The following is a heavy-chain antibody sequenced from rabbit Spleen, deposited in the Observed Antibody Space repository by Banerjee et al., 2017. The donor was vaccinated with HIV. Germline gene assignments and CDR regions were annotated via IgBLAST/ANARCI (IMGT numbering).Heavy chain of an antibody. J-gene: IGHJ6*01. D-gene: IGHD1-1*01. CDR3: ARDTSSSFSSYGMDL. Sequence: QSLEESGGDLVQPEGSLTLTCTASGFSFSSSDYMCWVRQAPGKGLEWIACIDTGSSGFTYFATWAKGRFTCSKTSSTTVTLQMTRLTAADTATYFCARDTSSSFSSYGMDLWGPGTLVTVS. CDR2: IDTGSSGFT. CDR1: GFSFSSSDY. V-gene: IGHV1S40*01.